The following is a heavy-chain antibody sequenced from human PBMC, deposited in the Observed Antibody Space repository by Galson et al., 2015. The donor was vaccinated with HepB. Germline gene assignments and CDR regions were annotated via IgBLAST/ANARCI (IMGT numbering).Heavy chain of an antibody. Sequence: SETLSLTCTVSGGSISRYYWGWIRQPPGKGREWIGYIYYSGSTNYNPSLKSRVTISVDTSKNQFSLKLSSVTAADTAVYYGARGDAFDWLSTFDYWGQGTLVTVSS. CDR2: IYYSGST. CDR3: ARGDAFDWLSTFDY. J-gene: IGHJ4*02. D-gene: IGHD3-9*01. V-gene: IGHV4-59*01. CDR1: GGSISRYY.